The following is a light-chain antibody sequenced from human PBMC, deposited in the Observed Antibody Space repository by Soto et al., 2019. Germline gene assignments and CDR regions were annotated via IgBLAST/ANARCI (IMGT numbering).Light chain of an antibody. CDR2: EVS. J-gene: IGLJ1*01. V-gene: IGLV2-14*01. CDR1: SSDVGGYNY. CDR3: SSYTSSSTLV. Sequence: QSALTQPASVSGSPGQSITISCTGTSSDVGGYNYVSWYQQHPGKAPKLMIYEVSNRASGVSNRFSCSKSGNTAALTISGLQAEDEADYYCSSYTSSSTLVFGTGTKLTVL.